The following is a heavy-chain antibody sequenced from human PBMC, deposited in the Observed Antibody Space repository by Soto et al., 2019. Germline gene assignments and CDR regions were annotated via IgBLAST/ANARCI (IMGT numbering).Heavy chain of an antibody. CDR2: INPNSGGT. V-gene: IGHV1-2*04. CDR1: GYAFTGYY. J-gene: IGHJ6*02. Sequence: VASVKVSCKASGYAFTGYYMHWVLQAPGQGLEWMGWINPNSGGTNYAQKFQGWVTMTRDTSISTAYMELSRLRSDDTAVYYCARAHDYGDTAIGMDVWGQGTTVTVSS. CDR3: ARAHDYGDTAIGMDV. D-gene: IGHD4-17*01.